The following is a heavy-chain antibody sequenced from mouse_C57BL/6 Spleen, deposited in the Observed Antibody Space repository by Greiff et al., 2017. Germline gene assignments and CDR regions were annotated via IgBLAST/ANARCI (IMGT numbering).Heavy chain of an antibody. D-gene: IGHD2-3*01. CDR1: GYAFTNYL. Sequence: VMLVESGAELVRPGTSVKVSCKASGYAFTNYLIEWVKQRPGQGLEWIGVINPGSGGTNYNEKFKGKATLTADKSSSTAYMQLSSLTSEDSAVYFCARAGDGYFDYWGQGTTLTVSS. CDR3: ARAGDGYFDY. J-gene: IGHJ2*01. CDR2: INPGSGGT. V-gene: IGHV1-54*01.